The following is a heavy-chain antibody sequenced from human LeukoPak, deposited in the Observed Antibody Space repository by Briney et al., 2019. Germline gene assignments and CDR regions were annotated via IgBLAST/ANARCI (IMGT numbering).Heavy chain of an antibody. Sequence: ASVKVSCKASGGTSSSHAISWLRQAPGQGLKWMGGIIPIFGTPSYAQEFQGRATITADESTSTASMELSSLRSEDTAVYYCARAYYDSSGYLFDYWGQGTLVTVSS. CDR2: IIPIFGTP. J-gene: IGHJ4*02. CDR1: GGTSSSHA. V-gene: IGHV1-69*13. D-gene: IGHD3-22*01. CDR3: ARAYYDSSGYLFDY.